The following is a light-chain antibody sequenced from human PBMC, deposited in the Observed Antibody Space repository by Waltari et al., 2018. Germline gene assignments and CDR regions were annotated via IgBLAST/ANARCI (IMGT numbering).Light chain of an antibody. V-gene: IGKV3-20*01. J-gene: IGKJ1*01. CDR3: QQYGSSPWT. CDR1: QSVRSSY. CDR2: GAS. Sequence: EIVLTQSPGTLSLSPGERATLSCRASQSVRSSYLAWYQQKPGQAPGVLIHGASNRATGIPDRFSCSGSETDLTLTISSLEPDDFAVYYCQQYGSSPWTFGQGTKVEIK.